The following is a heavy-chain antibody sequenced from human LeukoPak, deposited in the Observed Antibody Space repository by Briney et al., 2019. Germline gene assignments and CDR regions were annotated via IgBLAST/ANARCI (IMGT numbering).Heavy chain of an antibody. V-gene: IGHV4-34*01. J-gene: IGHJ4*02. Sequence: SETLSLTCAVSGGSFSGYRWSWIRQPPGKGLEWIADINHSGSTKYNPSLKSRVTISVDTSKNQLSLNLSSVTAADTAVYCCAGGGGYWGQGTLVTVSS. CDR2: INHSGST. CDR1: GGSFSGYR. CDR3: AGGGGY. D-gene: IGHD3-16*01.